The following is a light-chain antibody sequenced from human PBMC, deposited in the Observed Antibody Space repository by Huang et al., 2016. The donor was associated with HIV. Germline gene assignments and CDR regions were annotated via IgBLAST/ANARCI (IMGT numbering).Light chain of an antibody. V-gene: IGKV3-15*01. CDR3: QQYNNWPPGYT. J-gene: IGKJ2*01. CDR2: GAS. CDR1: QSTSTN. Sequence: EIVMTQSPGTPSVYPGERATLTCRASQSTSTNLSWYQQKPGHAPRLIIYGASTRATCIPARFSGSSSRTEFTLTISSLQSEDFAIYYCQQYNNWPPGYTFGQGTKLEIK.